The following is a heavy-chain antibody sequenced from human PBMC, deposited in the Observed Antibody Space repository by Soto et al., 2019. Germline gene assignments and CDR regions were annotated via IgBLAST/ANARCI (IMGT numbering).Heavy chain of an antibody. Sequence: SETLSLTCSVSGGSIVGHYWTWIRQSPGRGLEWIGYIFYSGSTNYNPSLKSRVTISVDTSKNQFSLKLSSVNAADTAVYYCARVGSSGWSPDYWGRGTLVTVSS. CDR1: GGSIVGHY. D-gene: IGHD6-19*01. CDR3: ARVGSSGWSPDY. J-gene: IGHJ4*02. CDR2: IFYSGST. V-gene: IGHV4-59*11.